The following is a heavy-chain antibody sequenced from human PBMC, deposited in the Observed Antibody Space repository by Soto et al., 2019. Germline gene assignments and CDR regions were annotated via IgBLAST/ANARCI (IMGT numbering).Heavy chain of an antibody. V-gene: IGHV4-39*01. CDR2: IYYSGST. J-gene: IGHJ4*02. CDR1: GGSISSSSYY. Sequence: QLQLQESGPGLVKPSETLSLTCTVSGGSISSSSYYWGWIRQPPGKGLEWIGSIYYSGSTYYNPSLKIRVTISVDTSKNQFSLKLISVTAADTAVYYCARLRLYYGSGSYLNYWGQGTLVTVSS. D-gene: IGHD3-10*01. CDR3: ARLRLYYGSGSYLNY.